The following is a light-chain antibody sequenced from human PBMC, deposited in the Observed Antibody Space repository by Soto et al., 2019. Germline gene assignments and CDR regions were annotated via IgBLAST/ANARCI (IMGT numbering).Light chain of an antibody. CDR2: DAS. J-gene: IGKJ5*01. CDR1: QDISSA. V-gene: IGKV1D-13*01. Sequence: AIQLTQSPSSLSASVGDRVTITCRTSQDISSALAWYQQKPGKPPKLLIYDASTLESGVPSRFSGSGSGADFTLTISSLQPEDFATYFCQQFINYPLTFGQGTRLEIK. CDR3: QQFINYPLT.